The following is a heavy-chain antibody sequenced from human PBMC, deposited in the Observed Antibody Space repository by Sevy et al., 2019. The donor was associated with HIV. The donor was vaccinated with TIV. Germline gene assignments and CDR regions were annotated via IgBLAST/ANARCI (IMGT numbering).Heavy chain of an antibody. V-gene: IGHV4-59*13. D-gene: IGHD6-6*01. CDR1: GGSISSYY. CDR2: IYYSGST. J-gene: IGHJ6*02. CDR3: AREDSSSSDYYYGMYV. Sequence: SETLSLTCTVSGGSISSYYWSWIRQPPGKGLEWIGYIYYSGSTNYNPSLKSRVTISVDTSKNQFSLKLSSVTAADTAVYYCAREDSSSSDYYYGMYVWGQGTTVTVSS.